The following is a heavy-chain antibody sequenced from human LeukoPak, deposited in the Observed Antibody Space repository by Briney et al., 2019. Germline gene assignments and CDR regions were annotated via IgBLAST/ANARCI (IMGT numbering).Heavy chain of an antibody. CDR3: LGYCSGGSCYVSAFDI. Sequence: GGSLRLSCAASGFTFSSYAMSWVRQAPGKGLEWVSAISGSGGSTYYADSVKGRFTISRDNSKNTLYLQMNSLRAEDTAVYYCLGYCSGGSCYVSAFDIWGQGTMVTVSS. D-gene: IGHD2-15*01. J-gene: IGHJ3*02. V-gene: IGHV3-23*01. CDR2: ISGSGGST. CDR1: GFTFSSYA.